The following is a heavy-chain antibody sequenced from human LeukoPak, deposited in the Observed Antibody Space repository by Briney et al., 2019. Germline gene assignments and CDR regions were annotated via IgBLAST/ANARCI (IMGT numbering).Heavy chain of an antibody. V-gene: IGHV3-72*01. CDR3: AREGSAAFDI. Sequence: PGGSLRLSCAASGFTFSDHYMDWVRQVPGKGLEWVGRTRNKANSYTTEYAASVKGRFTISRDDSKNSLYLQMNSLKTEDTAVYYCAREGSAAFDIWGLGTMVTVSS. J-gene: IGHJ3*02. CDR1: GFTFSDHY. CDR2: TRNKANSYTT.